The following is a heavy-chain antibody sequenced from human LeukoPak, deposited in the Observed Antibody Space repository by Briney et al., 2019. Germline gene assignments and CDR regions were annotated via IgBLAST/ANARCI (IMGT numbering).Heavy chain of an antibody. CDR3: AAVGNDY. CDR1: GGSFSGYY. Sequence: PSETLSLTCAVYGGSFSGYYWSWIRQPPGKGLEWIGYIYYSGSTNYNPSLKSRVTISVDTSKNQFSLKLSSVTAADTAVYYCAAVGNDYWGQGTLVTVSS. CDR2: IYYSGST. J-gene: IGHJ4*02. D-gene: IGHD6-19*01. V-gene: IGHV4-59*08.